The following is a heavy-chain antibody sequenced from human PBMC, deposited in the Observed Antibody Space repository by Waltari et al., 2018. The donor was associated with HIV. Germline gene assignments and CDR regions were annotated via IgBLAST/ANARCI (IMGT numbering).Heavy chain of an antibody. D-gene: IGHD3-10*01. V-gene: IGHV3-7*01. CDR2: INQAGTER. CDR1: GFTFSFSW. J-gene: IGHJ4*02. Sequence: EVKLEESGGGWVQPGGSLTLTCEASGFTFSFSWLSWVRRAPGKGREWVANINQAGTERHYVDSVRGRFTISRDNGKTSLFLQMNSLSVEDTAVYYCATTHGSGDYDNDFDYWGQGTLV. CDR3: ATTHGSGDYDNDFDY.